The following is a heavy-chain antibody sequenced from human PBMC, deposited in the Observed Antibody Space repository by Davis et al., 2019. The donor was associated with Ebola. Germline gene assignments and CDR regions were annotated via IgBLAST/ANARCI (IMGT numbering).Heavy chain of an antibody. CDR2: IYYSGST. CDR3: AARAGGYGAPAGTNFDY. Sequence: PSETLSPPCTLPGASISSGGYYWSWTRQHPGKGLEWIGYIYYSGSTYYNPSLKSRVTISVDTSKNQFSLKLSSVTAADTAVYYCAARAGGYGAPAGTNFDYWGQGTLVTVSS. V-gene: IGHV4-31*03. CDR1: GASISSGGYY. J-gene: IGHJ4*02. D-gene: IGHD4-17*01.